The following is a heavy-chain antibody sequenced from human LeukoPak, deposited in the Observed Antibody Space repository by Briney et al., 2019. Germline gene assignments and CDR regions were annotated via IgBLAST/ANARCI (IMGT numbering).Heavy chain of an antibody. J-gene: IGHJ4*02. CDR2: IIPIFGTA. Sequence: APVKPSCKASGGTFSSYATSWVRQSPGQGLEWMGGIIPIFGTANYAQKFQGRVTIPADESTSTAYMGLSSLRSEDTAVYYCARDRGSYSHVKPFFDYWGQRLILAVSS. CDR3: ARDRGSYSHVKPFFDY. V-gene: IGHV1-69*13. CDR1: GGTFSSYA. D-gene: IGHD1-26*01.